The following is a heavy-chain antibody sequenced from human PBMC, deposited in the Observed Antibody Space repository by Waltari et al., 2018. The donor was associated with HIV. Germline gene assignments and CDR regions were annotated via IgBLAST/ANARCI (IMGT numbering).Heavy chain of an antibody. V-gene: IGHV3-48*04. D-gene: IGHD4-17*01. CDR2: ISSSSSTI. J-gene: IGHJ4*02. CDR3: ARETTVTTIDY. CDR1: GFTFSSYS. Sequence: EVQLVESGGGLVQPGGSLRLSCAASGFTFSSYSMNCVRQAPGKGLEWVSYISSSSSTIYYADSVKGRFTISRDNAKNSLYLQMNSLRAEDTAVYYCARETTVTTIDYWGQGTLVTVSS.